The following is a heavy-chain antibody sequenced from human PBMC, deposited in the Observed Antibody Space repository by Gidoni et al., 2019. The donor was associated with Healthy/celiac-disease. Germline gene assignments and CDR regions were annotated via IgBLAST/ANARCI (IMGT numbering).Heavy chain of an antibody. CDR2: MNPNSGNT. J-gene: IGHJ5*02. D-gene: IGHD6-19*01. V-gene: IGHV1-8*01. CDR1: GYTFTSYD. CDR3: ARGRSRGYSSGWYWFDP. Sequence: QVQLVQSGAEGKKPGASVKVSCKAAGYTFTSYDINWVRQATGQGLEWMGWMNPNSGNTGYAQKFQGRVTMTRNTSISTAYMELSSLRSEDTAVYYCARGRSRGYSSGWYWFDPWGQGTLVTVSS.